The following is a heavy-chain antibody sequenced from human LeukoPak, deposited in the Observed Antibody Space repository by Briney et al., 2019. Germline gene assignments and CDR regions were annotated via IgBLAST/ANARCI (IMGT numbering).Heavy chain of an antibody. V-gene: IGHV4-38-2*02. CDR1: GYSISSGYY. J-gene: IGHJ5*02. CDR2: ICHSGST. CDR3: ARDPDVTGTTVPIWFDP. D-gene: IGHD1-20*01. Sequence: SETLSLTCAVSGYSISSGYYWGWIRQPPGKGLEWIGSICHSGSTYYNPSLKSRVTISVDTSKNQFSLKLSSVTAADTAVYYCARDPDVTGTTVPIWFDPWGQGTLVTVSS.